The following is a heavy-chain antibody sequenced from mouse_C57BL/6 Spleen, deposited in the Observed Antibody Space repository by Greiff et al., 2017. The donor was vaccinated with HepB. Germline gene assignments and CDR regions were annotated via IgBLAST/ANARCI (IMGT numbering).Heavy chain of an antibody. Sequence: QVQLQQSGAELVKPGASVKISCKASGYAFSSYWMHWVKQRPGKGLEWIGQIYPGDGDTNYNGKFKGKATLTADKSSSTAYMQLSSLTSEDSAVYFCARSGNYDAMDYWGQGTSVTVSS. D-gene: IGHD1-3*01. J-gene: IGHJ4*01. V-gene: IGHV1-80*01. CDR1: GYAFSSYW. CDR3: ARSGNYDAMDY. CDR2: IYPGDGDT.